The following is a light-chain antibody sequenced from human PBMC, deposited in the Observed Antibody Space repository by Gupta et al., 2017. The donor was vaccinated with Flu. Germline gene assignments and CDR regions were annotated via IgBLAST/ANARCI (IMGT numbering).Light chain of an antibody. CDR3: QQYSHSPPT. Sequence: EIVLTQSPGTLSLSPGARATLSCRASQSVSSSYLAWYQRKPGQAPRLLIYGASSRATGIPDRFSGSGSGTDFTLTISRLEPEDSAVYYCQQYSHSPPTFGPGTKVEIK. CDR1: QSVSSSY. CDR2: GAS. J-gene: IGKJ3*01. V-gene: IGKV3-20*01.